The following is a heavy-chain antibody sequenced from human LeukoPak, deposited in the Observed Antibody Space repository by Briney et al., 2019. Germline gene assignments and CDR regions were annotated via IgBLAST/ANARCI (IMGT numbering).Heavy chain of an antibody. CDR2: MNPNSGNT. D-gene: IGHD3-10*01. V-gene: IGHV1-8*01. CDR1: GYTFTSYD. Sequence: ASVKVSCKASGYTFTSYDINWVRQATGQGLEWMGWMNPNSGNTGYAQKFQGSVTMTRNTSISTAYMELSSLRSEDTAVYYCARGVTMVRGVIKTNYYFDYWGQGTLVTVSS. CDR3: ARGVTMVRGVIKTNYYFDY. J-gene: IGHJ4*02.